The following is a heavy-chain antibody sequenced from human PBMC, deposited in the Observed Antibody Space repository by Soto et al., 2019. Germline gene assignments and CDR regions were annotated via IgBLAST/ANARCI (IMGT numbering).Heavy chain of an antibody. J-gene: IGHJ3*02. D-gene: IGHD7-27*01. CDR2: INPNSGGT. CDR1: GYTFTGYY. V-gene: IGHV1-2*04. Sequence: DSVKVSCKASGYTFTGYYMHWVRQAPGQGLEWMGWINPNSGGTNYAQKFQGWVTMTRDTSISTAYMELSRLRSDDTAVYYCASEGALGNDAFDIWGQGTMVTVSS. CDR3: ASEGALGNDAFDI.